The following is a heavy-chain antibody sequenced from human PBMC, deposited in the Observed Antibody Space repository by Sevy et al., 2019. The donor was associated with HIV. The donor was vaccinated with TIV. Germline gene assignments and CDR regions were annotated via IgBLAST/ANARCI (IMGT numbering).Heavy chain of an antibody. J-gene: IGHJ4*02. V-gene: IGHV3-33*01. Sequence: GESLKISCAATGFTFSNYAMHWVRQAPGKGMEWVAIIWSDGAYQYHGDSVKGRFTISRDNSKNTLYLQMKNVRVEDTAVYYCARGGYYYDNAAYYALDSWGQGTLVTVSS. CDR1: GFTFSNYA. CDR2: IWSDGAYQ. CDR3: ARGGYYYDNAAYYALDS. D-gene: IGHD3-22*01.